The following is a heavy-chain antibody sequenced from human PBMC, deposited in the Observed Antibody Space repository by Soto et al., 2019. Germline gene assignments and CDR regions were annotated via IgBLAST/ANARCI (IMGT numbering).Heavy chain of an antibody. D-gene: IGHD5-18*01. Sequence: EVQLVESGGGLVQPGGSLRLSCAASGFSFSSYWIHWVRQAPGKGLVWVSHIKTDGSSTDYADSVKGRFTISRDNAKNTLYLQMNSLRAEDTAVYYCAKREGNTYGLFHWGQGTLVTVSS. J-gene: IGHJ4*02. CDR1: GFSFSSYW. V-gene: IGHV3-74*01. CDR2: IKTDGSST. CDR3: AKREGNTYGLFH.